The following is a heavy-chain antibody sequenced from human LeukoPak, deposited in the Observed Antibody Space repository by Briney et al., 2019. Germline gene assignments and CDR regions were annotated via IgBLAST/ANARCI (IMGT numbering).Heavy chain of an antibody. CDR3: ARGAYGSGTYHDFDI. D-gene: IGHD3-10*01. J-gene: IGHJ3*02. CDR2: IWYDGSNK. CDR1: GFTFSSYG. Sequence: GRSLRLSCAASGFTFSSYGMHWDRQAPGKGLEWVAVIWYDGSNKYYVDSVKGRFTISRDNSKNTLYLQMNSLRAEDTAVYYCARGAYGSGTYHDFDIWGQGTMVTVSS. V-gene: IGHV3-33*01.